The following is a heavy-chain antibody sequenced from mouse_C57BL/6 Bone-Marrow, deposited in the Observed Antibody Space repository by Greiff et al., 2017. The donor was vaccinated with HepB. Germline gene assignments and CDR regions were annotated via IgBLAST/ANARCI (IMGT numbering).Heavy chain of an antibody. CDR1: GFTFSDAW. CDR3: TLYYSNYSYYYAMDY. V-gene: IGHV6-6*01. D-gene: IGHD2-5*01. Sequence: VQLKESGGGLVQPGGSMKLSCAASGFTFSDAWMDWVRQSPEKGLEWVAEIRNKANNHATYYAESVKGRFTISRDDSKSSVYLQMNSLRAEDTGIYYCTLYYSNYSYYYAMDYWGQGTSVTVSS. CDR2: IRNKANNHAT. J-gene: IGHJ4*01.